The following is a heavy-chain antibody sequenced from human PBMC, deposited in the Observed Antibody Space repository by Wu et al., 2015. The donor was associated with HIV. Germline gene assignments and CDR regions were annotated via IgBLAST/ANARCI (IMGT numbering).Heavy chain of an antibody. CDR1: GGTSRNYI. D-gene: IGHD6-19*01. CDR2: FSPVFANP. Sequence: QVHLVQSGAEVKKPGSSVKVSCNVSGGTSRNYIFNWVRQAPGQGLEWMGRFSPVFANPNYAQKFQGRVTITADEVTRTTYVEIYNLRSEDTAVYYCARGDSSGWYSFDSWGQGTQVIVSS. J-gene: IGHJ4*02. CDR3: ARGDSSGWYSFDS. V-gene: IGHV1-69*13.